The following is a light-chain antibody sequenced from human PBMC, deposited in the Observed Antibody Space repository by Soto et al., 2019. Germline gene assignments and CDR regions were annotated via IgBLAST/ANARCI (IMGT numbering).Light chain of an antibody. Sequence: EIVLTQSPATLSLSPGERATLSCRASQSVSSSLAWYQQKPGQAPRLLIYGASKRAPGIPVRFSASGSGTDFTLTISSLEPEDFAVYYCQQRINWPPDFGQGTRLEIK. J-gene: IGKJ5*01. CDR3: QQRINWPPD. CDR1: QSVSSS. CDR2: GAS. V-gene: IGKV3-11*01.